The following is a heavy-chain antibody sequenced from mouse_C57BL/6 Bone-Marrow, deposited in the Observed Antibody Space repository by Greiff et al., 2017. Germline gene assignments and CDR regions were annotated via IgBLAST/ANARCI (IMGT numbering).Heavy chain of an antibody. CDR3: ASEGNYGSSYVGYFDV. J-gene: IGHJ1*03. CDR1: GSTFTSSW. V-gene: IGHV1-64*01. CDR2: LPPTRGRT. D-gene: IGHD1-1*01. Sequence: QVQLQQPGAELVKPGASVQLSCKASGSTFTSSWLHWVKQRPGQGLEWLGMLPPTRGRTNYNEKFKSKATLTVDKSSSTAYMQLSSLTSADSAVYYCASEGNYGSSYVGYFDVWGTGTSVTVSS.